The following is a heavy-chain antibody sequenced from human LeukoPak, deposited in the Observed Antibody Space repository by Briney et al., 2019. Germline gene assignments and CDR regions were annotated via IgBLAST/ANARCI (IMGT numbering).Heavy chain of an antibody. Sequence: GGSLRLSSAASGFTFTSYWMSWVRQAPGRGLEWVANIKQDGSEKYYVDSVKGRFTISRDNAKNSLFLQMNSLRAEDTAVYYCARIMYSYYGMDVWGQGTTVTVSS. D-gene: IGHD3-16*01. CDR1: GFTFTSYW. CDR2: IKQDGSEK. CDR3: ARIMYSYYGMDV. J-gene: IGHJ6*02. V-gene: IGHV3-7*01.